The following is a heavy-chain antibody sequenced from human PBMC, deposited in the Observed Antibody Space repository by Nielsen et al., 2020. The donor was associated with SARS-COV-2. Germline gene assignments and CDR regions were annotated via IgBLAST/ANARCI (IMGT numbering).Heavy chain of an antibody. CDR3: AKDQVAWAETGWFDP. D-gene: IGHD2-15*01. CDR1: GFTFSSYA. Sequence: GESLKISCAASGFTFSSYAMRWVRQAPGKGLEWVSAISGSGGSTYYADSVKGRFTISRDNSKNTLYLQMNSLRAEDTAVYYCAKDQVAWAETGWFDPWGQGTLVTVSS. CDR2: ISGSGGST. J-gene: IGHJ5*02. V-gene: IGHV3-23*01.